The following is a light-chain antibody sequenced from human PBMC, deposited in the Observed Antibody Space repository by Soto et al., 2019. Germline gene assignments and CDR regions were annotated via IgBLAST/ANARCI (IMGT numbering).Light chain of an antibody. CDR1: QSVSSY. CDR3: QQYNNWPPLT. V-gene: IGKV3D-15*01. CDR2: GAY. J-gene: IGKJ4*01. Sequence: EIVLTQSPATLSLSPGERATLSCRASQSVSSYLAWYQQKPGQAPRLLIFGAYTRATGIPARFSGSGSGTEFTLTISSLQSEDSAVYFCQQYNNWPPLTFGGGTKVDIK.